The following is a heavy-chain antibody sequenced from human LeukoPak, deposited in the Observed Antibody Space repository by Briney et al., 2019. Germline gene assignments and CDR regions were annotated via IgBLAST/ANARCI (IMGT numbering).Heavy chain of an antibody. CDR1: GVSISSYY. CDR2: IYYSGGT. D-gene: IGHD7-27*01. V-gene: IGHV4-59*01. CDR3: ARVPQLGNPVHWYFDL. J-gene: IGHJ2*01. Sequence: SETLSLTCTVSGVSISSYYWSWIRQPPGKGLEWIGYIYYSGGTNYNPSLKSRVTISVDTSKNQFSLKLSSVTAADTAVYYCARVPQLGNPVHWYFDLWGRGTLVTVSS.